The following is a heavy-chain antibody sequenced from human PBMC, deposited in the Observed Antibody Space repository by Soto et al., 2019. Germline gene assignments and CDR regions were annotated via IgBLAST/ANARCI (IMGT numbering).Heavy chain of an antibody. CDR3: DY. D-gene: IGHD1-26*01. Sequence: GGSLRLSCVTSGFFFDNYAMHWVRQAPGKGPEWVSGLSGNSDIVAYADSVKGRFTISRDNAKKSLFLQMNNLRPEYGGNGAFDYWGLGTLVTVSS. V-gene: IGHV3-9*01. CDR1: GFFFDNYA. CDR2: LSGNSDIV. J-gene: IGHJ4*02.